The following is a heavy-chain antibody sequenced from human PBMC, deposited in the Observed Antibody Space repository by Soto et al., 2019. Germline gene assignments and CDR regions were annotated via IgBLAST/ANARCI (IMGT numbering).Heavy chain of an antibody. CDR2: ISAYNGNT. CDR3: ARDLGQQLFDY. V-gene: IGHV1-18*01. CDR1: GYTFTSYG. Sequence: QVQLVQSGAEVKKPGASVKVSCKASGYTFTSYGISWVRQAPGQGLEWMGWISAYNGNTKYAQKLQGRVTMTTDTATSTDYMELRSLRSDDTAVYYCARDLGQQLFDYWGQGTLVTVSS. D-gene: IGHD6-13*01. J-gene: IGHJ4*02.